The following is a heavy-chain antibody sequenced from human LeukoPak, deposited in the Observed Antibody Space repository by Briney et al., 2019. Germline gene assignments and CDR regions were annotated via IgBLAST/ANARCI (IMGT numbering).Heavy chain of an antibody. CDR2: ISGSGGST. CDR1: GFTFSSYA. D-gene: IGHD3-16*01. CDR3: AKDLSGSIGGY. Sequence: GGPLRLSCAASGFTFSSYAMSWVRQAPGKGLEWVSAISGSGGSTYYADSVKGRFTISRDNSMNTLYLQMNSLRAEDTAVYYCAKDLSGSIGGYWGQGTLVTVSS. J-gene: IGHJ4*02. V-gene: IGHV3-23*01.